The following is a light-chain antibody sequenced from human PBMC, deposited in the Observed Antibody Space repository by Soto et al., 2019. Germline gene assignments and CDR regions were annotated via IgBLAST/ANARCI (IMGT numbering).Light chain of an antibody. V-gene: IGLV2-14*03. J-gene: IGLJ2*01. CDR1: SSDVGAYNF. CDR3: SLYTSSSTLV. CDR2: DVS. Sequence: QSVLTQPASVSGSPGQSITISCTGTSSDVGAYNFVSWYQQHSGEAPKVVIHDVSDRPSGVSDRFSGTKSGNTASLTISGLQAEDEADYYCSLYTSSSTLVFGGGTKLTVL.